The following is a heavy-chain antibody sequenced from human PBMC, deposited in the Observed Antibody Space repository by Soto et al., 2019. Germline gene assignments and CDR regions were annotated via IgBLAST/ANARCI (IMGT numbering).Heavy chain of an antibody. Sequence: GGSLRLSCAASGFTFSDYDMHWVRQSPGKGLEWVSIISSTGDTHYLDSVQGRLTVSRENAKNSLYLQMNSLRAEDTAVYYFERVRLRLQLRAQVVSTEVRGIGTT. D-gene: IGHD2-2*01. CDR1: GFTFSDYD. CDR3: ERVRLRLQLRAQVVSTEV. J-gene: IGHJ6*03. V-gene: IGHV3-13*01. CDR2: ISSTGDT.